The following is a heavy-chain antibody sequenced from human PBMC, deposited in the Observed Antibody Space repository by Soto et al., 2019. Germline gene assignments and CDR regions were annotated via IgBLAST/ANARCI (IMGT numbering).Heavy chain of an antibody. V-gene: IGHV3-23*01. CDR2: ISGTSPST. Sequence: EVQLLESGGGLVQPGGSLRLSFAASGFTFSAYAMSWARQAPGKGLEWVSAISGTSPSTYYADSVQGRFTISRDSSRKTLFLQMNTLRAEDTAVYFCAIRIFGVEYWGQGTQVTVSS. D-gene: IGHD3-3*01. J-gene: IGHJ4*02. CDR3: AIRIFGVEY. CDR1: GFTFSAYA.